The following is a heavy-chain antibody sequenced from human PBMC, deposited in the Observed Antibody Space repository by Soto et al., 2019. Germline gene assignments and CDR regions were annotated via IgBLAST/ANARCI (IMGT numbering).Heavy chain of an antibody. CDR3: ARLAEAERH. Sequence: GGSLRLSCVVSGSIVSSSHMIWVRQAPGKGLEGVSILYNHGKTNYVDSVKGRFTITRDNSKNTVYLQMNSLRVEDTAVYYCARLAEAERHWGQGALVTVSS. CDR2: LYNHGKT. V-gene: IGHV3-53*01. D-gene: IGHD1-1*01. J-gene: IGHJ4*02. CDR1: GSIVSSSH.